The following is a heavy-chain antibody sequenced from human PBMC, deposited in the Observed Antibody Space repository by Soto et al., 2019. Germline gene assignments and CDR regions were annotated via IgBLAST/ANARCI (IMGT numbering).Heavy chain of an antibody. CDR1: GFTFSGSA. D-gene: IGHD2-15*01. Sequence: EVQLVESGGGLVQPGWSLKLSCVASGFTFSGSAMHWVRQASGKGLEWVGRIRNKANSYATAYAASVKGRFTISRDDSNNTAYLQMNSLKTEDTAVYYCTSHSPEDMIRKWGQGTLVTVSS. J-gene: IGHJ4*02. CDR3: TSHSPEDMIRK. V-gene: IGHV3-73*02. CDR2: IRNKANSYAT.